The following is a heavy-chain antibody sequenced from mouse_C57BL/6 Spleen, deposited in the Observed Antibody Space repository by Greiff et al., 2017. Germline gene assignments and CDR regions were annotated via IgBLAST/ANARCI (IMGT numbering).Heavy chain of an antibody. CDR1: GYTFTSYW. Sequence: VQLQQPGAELVKPGASVKMSCKASGYTFTSYWITWVKQRPGQGLEWIGDIYPGSGSTNYNEKFKSKATLTVDTSSSTAYMQLSSLTSEDSAVYYCARSSGYLYYFDYWGQGTTLTVSS. V-gene: IGHV1-55*01. CDR3: ARSSGYLYYFDY. J-gene: IGHJ2*01. D-gene: IGHD3-2*02. CDR2: IYPGSGST.